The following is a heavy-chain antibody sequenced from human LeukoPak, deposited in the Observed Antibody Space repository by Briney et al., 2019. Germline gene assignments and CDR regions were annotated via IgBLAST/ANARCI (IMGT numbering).Heavy chain of an antibody. D-gene: IGHD2-2*01. V-gene: IGHV3-48*04. CDR1: GLTFSLYA. CDR2: INDDSSAI. CDR3: ARDTFQPGLIDS. J-gene: IGHJ4*02. Sequence: VGSLRLSCAASGLTFSLYAMNWVRQAPGKGLEWISYINDDSSAIHYAGSVRGRFTISRDDARKTLYLQLSSLRVEDTAVYYCARDTFQPGLIDSWGQGTLVTVSS.